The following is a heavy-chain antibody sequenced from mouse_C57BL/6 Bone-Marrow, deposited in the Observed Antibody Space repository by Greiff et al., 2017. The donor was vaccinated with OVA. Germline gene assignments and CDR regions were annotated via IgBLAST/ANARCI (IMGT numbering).Heavy chain of an antibody. CDR1: GFTFSSYA. CDR3: ARDMMVTTTWFAY. V-gene: IGHV5-4*01. D-gene: IGHD2-3*01. Sequence: EVKVVESGGGLVKPGGSLKLSCAASGFTFSSYAMSWVRQTPEKRLEWVATISDGGSYTYYPDNVKGRFTISRDNAKNNLYLQMSHLKSEDTAMYYCARDMMVTTTWFAYWGQGTLVTVSA. CDR2: ISDGGSYT. J-gene: IGHJ3*01.